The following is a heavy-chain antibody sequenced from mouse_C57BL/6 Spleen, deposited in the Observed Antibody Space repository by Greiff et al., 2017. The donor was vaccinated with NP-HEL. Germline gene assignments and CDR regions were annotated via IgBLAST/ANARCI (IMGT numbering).Heavy chain of an antibody. D-gene: IGHD1-1*01. CDR3: NLRAWFAY. V-gene: IGHV14-4*01. Sequence: EVQLQQSGAELVRPGASVKLSCTASGFNIKDDYMHWVKQRPEQGLEWIGWIDPENGDTEYASKFQGKATITADTSSNTAYLQLSSLTSEDTAVYDCNLRAWFAYWGQGTLVTVSA. CDR1: GFNIKDDY. J-gene: IGHJ3*01. CDR2: IDPENGDT.